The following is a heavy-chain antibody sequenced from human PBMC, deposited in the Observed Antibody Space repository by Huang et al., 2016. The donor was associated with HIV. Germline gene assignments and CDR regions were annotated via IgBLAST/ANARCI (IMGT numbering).Heavy chain of an antibody. CDR3: AKGGSAAAVLDF. CDR1: GFTFRSYG. CDR2: ISDDAKTK. Sequence: QVQLVESGGGVVQPGRSLRISCAASGFTFRSYGMHWVRQAPGKGLEGVAVISDDAKTKYYADSVKGRFSISRDNSKTTVYLQLNSLRLEDTAVYYCAKGGSAAAVLDFWGQGTLVTVSS. J-gene: IGHJ4*02. D-gene: IGHD6-13*01. V-gene: IGHV3-30*18.